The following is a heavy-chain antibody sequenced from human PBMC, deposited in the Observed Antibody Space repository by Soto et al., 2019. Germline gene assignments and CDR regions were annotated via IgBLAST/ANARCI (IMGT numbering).Heavy chain of an antibody. J-gene: IGHJ4*02. D-gene: IGHD2-15*01. V-gene: IGHV1-3*01. CDR3: TRSTSSTPPDY. Sequence: ASVKVSCKASGYTFTNYAIHWVRQAPGQGLEWMAWISGGSGATRYSQKFQGRVALTRDTSANTAYMELSSLGSEDTAVYYCTRSTSSTPPDYWGQGALVTVSS. CDR2: ISGGSGAT. CDR1: GYTFTNYA.